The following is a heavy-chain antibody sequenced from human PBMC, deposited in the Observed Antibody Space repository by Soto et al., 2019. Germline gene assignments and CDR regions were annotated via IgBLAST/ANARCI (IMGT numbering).Heavy chain of an antibody. CDR3: AREGVGATSSNFDY. CDR1: GFTFSSYA. D-gene: IGHD1-26*01. J-gene: IGHJ4*02. Sequence: QVQLVESGGGVVQPGRSLRLSCAASGFTFSSYAMHWVRQAPGKGLEWVAVISYDGSNKYYADSVQGRFTISRANSKNTLYLQMNSLSAEDTAVYYCAREGVGATSSNFDYCGQGTLVTVSS. V-gene: IGHV3-30-3*01. CDR2: ISYDGSNK.